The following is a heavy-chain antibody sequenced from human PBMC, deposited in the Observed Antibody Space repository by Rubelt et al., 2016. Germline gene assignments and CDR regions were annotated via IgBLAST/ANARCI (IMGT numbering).Heavy chain of an antibody. V-gene: IGHV4-39*01. J-gene: IGHJ4*02. CDR2: IYYSGST. CDR1: GGSISSSSYY. D-gene: IGHD6-13*01. CDR3: ARRGIAAAAPWDY. Sequence: QLQLQESGPGLVKPSETLSLTCTVSGGSISSSSYYWGWIRQPPGKGLEWIGSIYYSGSTYYNPSLNSRVTCSGDTSKNQFSLKLSSVTAADTAVYYCARRGIAAAAPWDYWGQGTLVTVSS.